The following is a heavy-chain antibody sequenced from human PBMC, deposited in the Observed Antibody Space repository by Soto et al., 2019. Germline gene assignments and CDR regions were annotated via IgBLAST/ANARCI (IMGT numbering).Heavy chain of an antibody. Sequence: QVQLQQWGAGLLKPSETLSLTCAVYGGSFSGYYWSWIRQPPGKGLEWIGEINHSGSTNYNPSLKSRVTISVDTSKNQFSLKLSSVTAADTAVYYCARGLVVNDDILTGYYTPYYYYYMDVWGKGTTVTVSS. V-gene: IGHV4-34*01. J-gene: IGHJ6*03. CDR1: GGSFSGYY. CDR2: INHSGST. CDR3: ARGLVVNDDILTGYYTPYYYYYMDV. D-gene: IGHD3-9*01.